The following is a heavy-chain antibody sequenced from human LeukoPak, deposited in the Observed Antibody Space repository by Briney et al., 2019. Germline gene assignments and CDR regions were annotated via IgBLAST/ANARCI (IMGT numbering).Heavy chain of an antibody. V-gene: IGHV4-59*08. J-gene: IGHJ3*02. CDR2: IYYSGST. CDR1: GGSISSYY. Sequence: SETLSLTCTVSGGSISSYYWSWIRQPPGKGLEWIGYIYYSGSTYYNPSLKSRVTISVDTSKNQFSLKLSSVTAADTAVYYCARYRWGDPFDIWGQGTMVTVSS. CDR3: ARYRWGDPFDI. D-gene: IGHD3-16*02.